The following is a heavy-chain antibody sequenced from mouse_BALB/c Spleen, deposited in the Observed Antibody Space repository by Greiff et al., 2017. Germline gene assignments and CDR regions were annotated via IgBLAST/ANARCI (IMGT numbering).Heavy chain of an antibody. CDR2: IYYSGTI. D-gene: IGHD4-1*01. Sequence: EVQLQQSGPGLVKPSQTVSLTCTVTGISITTGNYRWSWIRQFPGNKLEWIGYIYYSGTITYNPSLTSRTTITRDTSKNQFFLEMNSLTAEDTATYYCARETGTSYAMDYWGQGTSVTVSS. V-gene: IGHV3-5*02. CDR3: ARETGTSYAMDY. CDR1: GISITTGNYR. J-gene: IGHJ4*01.